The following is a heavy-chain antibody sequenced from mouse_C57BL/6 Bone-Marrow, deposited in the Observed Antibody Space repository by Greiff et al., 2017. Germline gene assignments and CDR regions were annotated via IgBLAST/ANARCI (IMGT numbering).Heavy chain of an antibody. J-gene: IGHJ3*01. CDR3: TSRDYGSGWFAY. D-gene: IGHD1-1*01. V-gene: IGHV1-19*01. CDR2: INPYNGGT. Sequence: EVQLQQSGPVLVKPGASVKMSCKASGYTFTDYYMNWVKQSHGKSLEWIGDINPYNGGTSYNQKFKGKATLSVDKSSSTSYMELNMLTSEDSAVYYCTSRDYGSGWFAYWGQGTRVTVSA. CDR1: GYTFTDYY.